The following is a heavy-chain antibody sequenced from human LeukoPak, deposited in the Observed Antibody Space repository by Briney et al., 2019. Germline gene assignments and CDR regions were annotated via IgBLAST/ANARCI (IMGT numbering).Heavy chain of an antibody. J-gene: IGHJ4*02. CDR3: ARDYGDYVGDVFDY. V-gene: IGHV3-30-3*01. CDR2: TSFTGSGT. D-gene: IGHD4-17*01. CDR1: GSTFNLYA. Sequence: GESLRLSCAASGSTFNLYAMHWVRRAPGKGLEWVAVTSFTGSGTYYADSVRGRFTISRDNAKNSLYLQMNSLRAEDTAVYYCARDYGDYVGDVFDYWGQGTLVTVSS.